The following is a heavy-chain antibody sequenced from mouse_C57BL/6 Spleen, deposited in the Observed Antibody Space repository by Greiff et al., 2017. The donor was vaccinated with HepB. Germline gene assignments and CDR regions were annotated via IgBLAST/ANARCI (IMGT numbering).Heavy chain of an antibody. V-gene: IGHV14-3*01. J-gene: IGHJ1*03. D-gene: IGHD1-1*01. CDR2: IDPANGNT. CDR1: GFNIKNTY. Sequence: DVKLQESVAELVRPGASVKLSCTASGFNIKNTYMHWVKQRPEQGLEWIGRIDPANGNTKYAPKFQGKATITADTSSNTAYLQLSSLTSEDTAIYYCATIDYYGSIYWYFDVWGTGTTVTVSS. CDR3: ATIDYYGSIYWYFDV.